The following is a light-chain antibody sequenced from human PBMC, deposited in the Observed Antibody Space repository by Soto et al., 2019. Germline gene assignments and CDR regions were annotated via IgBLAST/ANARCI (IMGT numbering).Light chain of an antibody. CDR2: DAS. Sequence: IVMTQYTAPLSVSPGERATLSCRARQSVSSYLAWYQQKPGQAPRPLIYDASNRATGIPARFSGSGSGTDFTLTISSLEPEDFAVYYCQQRSNWPPLTFGGGTKVDIK. CDR1: QSVSSY. V-gene: IGKV3-11*01. CDR3: QQRSNWPPLT. J-gene: IGKJ4*01.